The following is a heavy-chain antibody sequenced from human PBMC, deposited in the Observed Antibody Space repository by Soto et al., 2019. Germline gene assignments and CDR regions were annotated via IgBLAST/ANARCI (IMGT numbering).Heavy chain of an antibody. D-gene: IGHD3-3*01. CDR2: IIPIFGTA. CDR3: ARGRITIFGVVIIFDYYYGMDV. J-gene: IGHJ6*02. Sequence: ASVKVSCKASGGTFSSYAISWVRQAPGQGLEWMGGIIPIFGTANYAQKFQGRVTITADKSTSTAYMELSSLRSEDTAVYYCARGRITIFGVVIIFDYYYGMDVWGQGTTVTAP. CDR1: GGTFSSYA. V-gene: IGHV1-69*06.